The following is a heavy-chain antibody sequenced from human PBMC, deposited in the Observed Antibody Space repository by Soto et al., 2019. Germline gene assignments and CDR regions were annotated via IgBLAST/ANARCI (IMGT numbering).Heavy chain of an antibody. D-gene: IGHD5-12*01. V-gene: IGHV1-46*01. J-gene: IGHJ4*02. CDR2: INPSGGST. Sequence: GASVKVSCKASGYTFTSYYMHWVRQASGQGLEWMGIINPSGGSTSYAQKFQGRVTMTRDTSTSTVYMELSSLRSEDTAVYYCAREGWLQSRGGGLDYWGQGTLVTVSS. CDR1: GYTFTSYY. CDR3: AREGWLQSRGGGLDY.